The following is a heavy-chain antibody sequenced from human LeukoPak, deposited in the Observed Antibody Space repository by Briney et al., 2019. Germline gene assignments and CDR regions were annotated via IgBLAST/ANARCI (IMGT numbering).Heavy chain of an antibody. V-gene: IGHV3-30*02. D-gene: IGHD1-1*01. CDR2: IRYDGSKQ. CDR3: AKDLWTKQNAPGYFDY. CDR1: AFTFTSYG. Sequence: GGSLRLSCAVPAFTFTSYGMHWVRQAPGKGLEWVAFIRYDGSKQYYIDSVKGRFTVSRDNSKNTLYLQVNNLRAEDTAVYYCAKDLWTKQNAPGYFDYWGQGTLVTVSS. J-gene: IGHJ4*02.